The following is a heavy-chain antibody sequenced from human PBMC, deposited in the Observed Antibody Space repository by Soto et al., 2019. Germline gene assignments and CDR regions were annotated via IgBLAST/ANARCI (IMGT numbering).Heavy chain of an antibody. J-gene: IGHJ4*02. Sequence: PSESLSLTCAVYGGSFSSYYWSWIRQPPGKGLEWIGEINDSGSTNYNPSLKSRVTISVDTSKNQFSLKLSSVTAADTAVYYCARADCTDPFDYWGQGTLVTVSS. CDR1: GGSFSSYY. CDR2: INDSGST. D-gene: IGHD2-21*02. CDR3: ARADCTDPFDY. V-gene: IGHV4-34*01.